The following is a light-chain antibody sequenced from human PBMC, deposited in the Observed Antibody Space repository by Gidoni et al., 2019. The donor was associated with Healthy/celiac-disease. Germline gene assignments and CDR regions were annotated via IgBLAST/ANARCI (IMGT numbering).Light chain of an antibody. CDR1: QSVLYSSNNKNY. V-gene: IGKV4-1*01. CDR2: WAS. J-gene: IGKJ4*01. Sequence: DIVMTQSPDSLAVSLGERATINCKSSQSVLYSSNNKNYLAWSQQKPGQPPKLLIYWASPRESGVPDRFSGSGSGTDFTLTIRSLQAEDVAVYYCQQYYSTPLTFGGGTKVEIQ. CDR3: QQYYSTPLT.